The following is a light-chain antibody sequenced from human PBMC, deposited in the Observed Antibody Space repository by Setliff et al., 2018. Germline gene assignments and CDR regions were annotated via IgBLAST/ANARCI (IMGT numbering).Light chain of an antibody. Sequence: QSALTQPRSVSGSPGQSVTIPCTGTSSDVGGYNYVSWYQQYPGKAPKLMIYDVSKRPSGVPDRFSGSKSGNTASLTISGLQVEDEADYYCCSYAGTYLVVFGGGTKVTVL. CDR3: CSYAGTYLVV. V-gene: IGLV2-11*01. CDR2: DVS. J-gene: IGLJ2*01. CDR1: SSDVGGYNY.